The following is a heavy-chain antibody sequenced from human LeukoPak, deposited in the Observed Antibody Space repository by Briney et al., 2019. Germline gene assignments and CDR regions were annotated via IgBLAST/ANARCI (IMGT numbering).Heavy chain of an antibody. J-gene: IGHJ2*01. D-gene: IGHD7-27*01. CDR2: IYYSGST. V-gene: IGHV4-59*01. Sequence: PSETLSLTCTVSGGSISSYYWSWIRQPPGKGLEWIGYIYYSGSTNYNPSLKSRVTISVDTSKNQFSLKLSSVTAADTAVYYCAGDAGTGEENERYINLWGRGTLVTVSS. CDR1: GGSISSYY. CDR3: AGDAGTGEENERYINL.